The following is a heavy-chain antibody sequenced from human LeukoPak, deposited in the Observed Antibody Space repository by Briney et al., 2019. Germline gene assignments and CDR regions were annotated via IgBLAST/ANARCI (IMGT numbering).Heavy chain of an antibody. CDR3: ARDKGRTPTAFDI. CDR2: IYYSGST. V-gene: IGHV4-31*03. Sequence: SETLSLTCTVSGGSISSGGYYWSWIRQHPGKGLEWIGYIYYSGSTYYNPSLKSRVTISVDTSKNQFSLKLSSVTAADTAVYYCARDKGRTPTAFDIWGQGTMVTVSS. J-gene: IGHJ3*02. D-gene: IGHD2-2*01. CDR1: GGSISSGGYY.